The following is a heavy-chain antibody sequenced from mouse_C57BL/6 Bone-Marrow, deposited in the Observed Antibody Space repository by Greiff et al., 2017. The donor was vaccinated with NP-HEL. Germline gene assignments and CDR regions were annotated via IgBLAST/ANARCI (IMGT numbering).Heavy chain of an antibody. CDR1: GYSITSGYY. J-gene: IGHJ4*01. CDR2: ISYDGSN. V-gene: IGHV3-6*01. CDR3: ASDYGNYVRYYAMDY. D-gene: IGHD2-1*01. Sequence: EVQLQQSGPGLVKPSQSLSLTCSVTGYSITSGYYWNWIRQFPGNKLEWMGYISYDGSNNYNPSLKNRISITRDTSKNQFFLKLNSVTTEDTATYYCASDYGNYVRYYAMDYWGQGTSVTVSS.